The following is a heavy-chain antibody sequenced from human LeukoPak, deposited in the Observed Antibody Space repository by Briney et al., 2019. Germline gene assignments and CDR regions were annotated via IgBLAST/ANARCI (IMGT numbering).Heavy chain of an antibody. CDR3: ARDPNSSGQLRH. J-gene: IGHJ1*01. CDR2: ISYDGSNK. D-gene: IGHD6-19*01. V-gene: IGHV3-30-3*01. CDR1: GFTFSSYA. Sequence: SGGSLRLSCAASGFTFSSYAMHWVRQAPGKGLEWVAVISYDGSNKYYADSVKGRFTISRDNSKNTLYLQMNSLRAEDTAVYYCARDPNSSGQLRHWGQGTLVTVSS.